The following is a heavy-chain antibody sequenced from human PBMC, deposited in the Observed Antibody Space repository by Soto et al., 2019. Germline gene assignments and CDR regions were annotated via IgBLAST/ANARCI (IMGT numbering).Heavy chain of an antibody. V-gene: IGHV3-9*01. CDR1: KITFDDYA. D-gene: IGHD6-19*01. CDR2: ITWNSGSI. J-gene: IGHJ3*02. Sequence: GGSLRLSCAASKITFDDYAMHWVRQPPGKGLEWVEGITWNSGSIDYAYAVKGRFTIFRDNAKNSLYLQMNSLRVEDTALHYCANDITWKQWLPKPDGFHXWGQGTLVTVS. CDR3: ANDITWKQWLPKPDGFHX.